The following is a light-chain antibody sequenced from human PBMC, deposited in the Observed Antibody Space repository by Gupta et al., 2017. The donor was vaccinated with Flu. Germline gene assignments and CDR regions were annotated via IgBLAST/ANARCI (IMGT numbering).Light chain of an antibody. CDR2: WAS. CDR1: QSLLYSSSNKNY. V-gene: IGKV4-1*01. CDR3: HQDNNIPVT. Sequence: SLGERATINCKSSQSLLYSSSNKNYLAWYQQKPGQSPKLLIYWASTRESGVPDRFSGSGSGTDFTLTISTLQAEDVAVYYCHQDNNIPVTFGQGTKLEIK. J-gene: IGKJ2*01.